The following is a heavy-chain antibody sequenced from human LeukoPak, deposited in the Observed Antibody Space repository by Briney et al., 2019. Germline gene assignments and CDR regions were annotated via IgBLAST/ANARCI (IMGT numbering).Heavy chain of an antibody. Sequence: SQTLSLTCTVSGNSISSGDNYWSWIRQPAGKGLEWIGRIDTSGSTNYNPSLKSRFTISGDTSKNQFSLRLSSVTAADTAVYYCARVYGSGSYYNGYYYYYMDVWGKGTTVTISS. CDR3: ARVYGSGSYYNGYYYYYMDV. J-gene: IGHJ6*03. CDR1: GNSISSGDNY. D-gene: IGHD3-10*01. V-gene: IGHV4-61*02. CDR2: IDTSGST.